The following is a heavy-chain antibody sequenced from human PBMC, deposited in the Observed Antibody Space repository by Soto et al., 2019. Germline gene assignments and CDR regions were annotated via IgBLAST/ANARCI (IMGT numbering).Heavy chain of an antibody. CDR1: GFTFSGSA. Sequence: GGSLRLSCAASGFTFSGSAMHWVGQASGKGLEWVGRIRSKANSYATAYAASVKGRFTISRDDSKNTAYLQMNSLKTEDTAVIYFTGDPNVPPNDPFDIWAQGTTVPVSS. CDR3: TGDPNVPPNDPFDI. CDR2: IRSKANSYAT. D-gene: IGHD3-10*01. J-gene: IGHJ3*02. V-gene: IGHV3-73*01.